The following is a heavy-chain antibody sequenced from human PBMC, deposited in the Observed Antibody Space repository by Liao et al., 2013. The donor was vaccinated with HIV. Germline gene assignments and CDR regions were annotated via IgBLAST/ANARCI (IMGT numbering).Heavy chain of an antibody. D-gene: IGHD3-22*01. Sequence: QVQLQQWGAGLLKSSETLSLTCAVYGGSFSGHYWSWVRQPPGKGLEWIGEISHSGSTSYNPSLKSRLTISVDTSMNQFSLKLSSMTAADTAVYYCARGYSDSSAYYRDGGXFDIWAKGQWSPSL. CDR2: ISHSGST. CDR3: ARGYSDSSAYYRDGGXFDI. J-gene: IGHJ3*02. V-gene: IGHV4-34*01. CDR1: GGSFSGHY.